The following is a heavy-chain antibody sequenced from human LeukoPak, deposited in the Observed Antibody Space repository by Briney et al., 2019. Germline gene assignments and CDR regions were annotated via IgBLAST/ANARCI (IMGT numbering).Heavy chain of an antibody. Sequence: GESLKISCKTSGYDFSTKSIGWARQMPGKGLEWMGIIYPSDSITKYNPSFQGHVTMSADTSINTAYLQWRSLKASDTAMYYCARLAPDYADYWFDPWGQGTLVTVSS. CDR2: IYPSDSIT. J-gene: IGHJ5*02. CDR1: GYDFSTKS. D-gene: IGHD4-17*01. V-gene: IGHV5-51*01. CDR3: ARLAPDYADYWFDP.